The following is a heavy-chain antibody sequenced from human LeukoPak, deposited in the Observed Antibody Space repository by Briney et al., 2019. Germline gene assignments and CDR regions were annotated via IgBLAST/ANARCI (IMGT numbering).Heavy chain of an antibody. CDR1: GGSISSYY. V-gene: IGHV4-39*07. CDR2: IYYSGST. J-gene: IGHJ5*02. CDR3: ARGRGAMISSDWFDP. Sequence: SETLSLTCSVSGGSISSYYWGWIRQPPGKGLEWIGSIYYSGSTYYNPSLKSRVTISVDTSKNQFSLKLSSVTAADTAVYYCARGRGAMISSDWFDPWGQGTLVTVSS. D-gene: IGHD2-2*01.